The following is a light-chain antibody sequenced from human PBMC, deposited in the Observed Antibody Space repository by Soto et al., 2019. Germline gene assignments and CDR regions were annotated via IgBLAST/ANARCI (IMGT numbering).Light chain of an antibody. Sequence: EIGLTQSPGTLSLSPGERATLSCRASQSVSSSYLAWYQQKPGQAPRLLIYGASSRATGIPDRFSGSGSGTDFTLPISRLEPEDFAVYYCQQHGSSPLLTFGGGTKVEIK. CDR2: GAS. J-gene: IGKJ4*01. V-gene: IGKV3-20*01. CDR3: QQHGSSPLLT. CDR1: QSVSSSY.